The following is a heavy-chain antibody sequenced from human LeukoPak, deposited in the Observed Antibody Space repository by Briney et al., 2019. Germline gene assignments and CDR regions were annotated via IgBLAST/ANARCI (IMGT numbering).Heavy chain of an antibody. CDR2: IIPILGIA. J-gene: IGHJ4*02. CDR1: GGTFSSYT. Sequence: ASVKVSCKASGGTFSSYTISWVRQAPGQGLEWMGRIIPILGIANYAQKFQGRVTITADKSTSTAYMELSSLRSEDTAVYYCAREPLGYSYGYRSYWGQGTLVIVSS. D-gene: IGHD5-18*01. CDR3: AREPLGYSYGYRSY. V-gene: IGHV1-69*04.